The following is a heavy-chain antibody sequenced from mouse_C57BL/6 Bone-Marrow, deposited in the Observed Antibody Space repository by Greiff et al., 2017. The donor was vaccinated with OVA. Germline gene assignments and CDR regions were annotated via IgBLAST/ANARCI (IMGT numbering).Heavy chain of an antibody. V-gene: IGHV5-17*01. Sequence: EVQVVESGGGLVKPGGSLKLSCAASGFTFSDYGMHWVRQAPEKGLEWVAYISSGSSTLYYADTVKGRFTISRDNAKNTLFLQMTSLRSEDTAMYYCARAGYWYFDVWGTGTTVTVSS. CDR2: ISSGSSTL. CDR3: ARAGYWYFDV. CDR1: GFTFSDYG. J-gene: IGHJ1*03.